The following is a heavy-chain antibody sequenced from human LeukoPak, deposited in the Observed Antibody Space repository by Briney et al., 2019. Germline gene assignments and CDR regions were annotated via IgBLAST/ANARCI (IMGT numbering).Heavy chain of an antibody. D-gene: IGHD3-22*01. CDR2: ISSDGGST. CDR1: GFTFSSYA. J-gene: IGHJ6*03. V-gene: IGHV3-74*01. CDR3: AREGAYYDSSGYYYYYYYYMDV. Sequence: GGSLRLSCAASGFTFSSYAMHWVRQAPGKGLVWVSRISSDGGSTSYADSVKGRFTISRDNVKNTLYLQMNSLRAEDTAVYYCAREGAYYDSSGYYYYYYYYMDVWGKGTTVTVSS.